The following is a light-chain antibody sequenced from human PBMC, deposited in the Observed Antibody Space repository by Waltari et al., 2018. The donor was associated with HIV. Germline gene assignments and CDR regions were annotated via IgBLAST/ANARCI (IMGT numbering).Light chain of an antibody. CDR2: AAS. J-gene: IGKJ2*01. CDR1: QDISNS. V-gene: IGKV1-NL1*01. Sequence: DIQMTQSPSSLSASVRDRVSITCRASQDISNSLAWYQQKPGKAPRLLLYAASRLESGVPSRFSGSGSGTDYTLTISSLQPEDSATYYCQHYYSNPHTFGQGTKLEIK. CDR3: QHYYSNPHT.